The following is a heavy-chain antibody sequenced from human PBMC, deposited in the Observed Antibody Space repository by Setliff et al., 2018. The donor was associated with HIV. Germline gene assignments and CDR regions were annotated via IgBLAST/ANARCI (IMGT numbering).Heavy chain of an antibody. Sequence: PGGSLRLSCAASGFTFSNSAMHWVRQAPGKGLGWVAGISYDGSNKYYTDSVKGRFTISRDNSKNTLYLQMNSLRAEDSAVYYCAREVAADGTYFDYWGHGTLVTVSS. V-gene: IGHV3-30*04. CDR3: AREVAADGTYFDY. CDR1: GFTFSNSA. J-gene: IGHJ4*01. D-gene: IGHD6-13*01. CDR2: ISYDGSNK.